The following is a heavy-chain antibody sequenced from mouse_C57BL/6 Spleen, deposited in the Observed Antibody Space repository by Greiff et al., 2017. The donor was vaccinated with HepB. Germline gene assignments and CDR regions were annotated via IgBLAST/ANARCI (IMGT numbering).Heavy chain of an antibody. V-gene: IGHV1-62-2*01. CDR2: FYPGSGSI. Sequence: QVQLKESGAELVKPGASVKLSCKASGYTFTEYTIHWVKQRSGQGLEWIGWFYPGSGSIKYNEKFKDKATLTADKSSSTVYMELSRLTSEDSAVYFCARHEVSLYYGSPYYFDYWGQGTTLTVSS. CDR3: ARHEVSLYYGSPYYFDY. J-gene: IGHJ2*01. CDR1: GYTFTEYT. D-gene: IGHD1-1*01.